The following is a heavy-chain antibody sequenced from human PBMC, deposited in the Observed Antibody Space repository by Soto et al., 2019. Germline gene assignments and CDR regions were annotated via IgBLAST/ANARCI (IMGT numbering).Heavy chain of an antibody. J-gene: IGHJ4*02. CDR1: GFTFSRSA. Sequence: EVQLLESGGELVQPGGSLRLSCVASGFTFSRSAMTWVRQAPGQGLEWVSGSSDDGGATYYADSVKGRFTISRDTSENTLFLLMNSLRAEDTAVYYCAHGKGHDSSGYYHPVADYWGQGTLVTVSS. V-gene: IGHV3-23*01. CDR2: SSDDGGAT. D-gene: IGHD3-22*01. CDR3: AHGKGHDSSGYYHPVADY.